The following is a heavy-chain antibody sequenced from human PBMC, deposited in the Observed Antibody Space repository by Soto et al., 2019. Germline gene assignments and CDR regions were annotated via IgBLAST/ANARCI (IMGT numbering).Heavy chain of an antibody. Sequence: ASVKVSCKASGYTFTSYYMHWVRQAPGQGLEWMGIINPSGGSTSYAQKFQGRVTMTRDTSPSTVYMELSSLRSEDTAVYYCARDTVTTGGYYYYYYGMDVWGQGTTVTVSS. D-gene: IGHD4-17*01. CDR2: INPSGGST. V-gene: IGHV1-46*01. CDR3: ARDTVTTGGYYYYYYGMDV. J-gene: IGHJ6*02. CDR1: GYTFTSYY.